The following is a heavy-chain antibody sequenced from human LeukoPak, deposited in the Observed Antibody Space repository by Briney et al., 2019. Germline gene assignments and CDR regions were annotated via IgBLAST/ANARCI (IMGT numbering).Heavy chain of an antibody. CDR2: IFNSGNT. V-gene: IGHV4-38-2*01. CDR3: ARHRVTTREGDFDY. D-gene: IGHD1-14*01. J-gene: IGHJ4*02. Sequence: SETLSLMCAVSRCSISSGYYWGWIRQPPGKGLEWIGSIFNSGNTYYNPSLKSRVTISVDTSKNQFSLMLSSVTAADTAVYYCARHRVTTREGDFDYWGQGTLVTVSS. CDR1: RCSISSGYY.